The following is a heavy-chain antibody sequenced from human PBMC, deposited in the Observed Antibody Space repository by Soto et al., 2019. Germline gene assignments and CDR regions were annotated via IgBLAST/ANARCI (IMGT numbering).Heavy chain of an antibody. J-gene: IGHJ3*02. CDR1: GGAFSSYS. Sequence: SVKVSCKASGGAFSSYSISWVLQAPGQGLEWMGGIIPIFGTANYAQKFQGRVTITADESTSTAYMELSSLRSEDTAVYYCARFLDRTYYYDSSGSNGGAFDIWGQGTMVTVSS. CDR3: ARFLDRTYYYDSSGSNGGAFDI. CDR2: IIPIFGTA. D-gene: IGHD3-22*01. V-gene: IGHV1-69*13.